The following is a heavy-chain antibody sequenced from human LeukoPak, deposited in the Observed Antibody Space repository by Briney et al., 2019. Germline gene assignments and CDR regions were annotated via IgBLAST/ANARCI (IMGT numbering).Heavy chain of an antibody. Sequence: GESLKISCKGSGYSVTSYWIGWVRQMPGKRLEWMGIIYPGDSDTRYSPSFQGQVTISSDKSISTAYPQWSSLKASDTAMYHCARLDDYDSSGLFDYWGQGTLVTVSS. CDR2: IYPGDSDT. CDR3: ARLDDYDSSGLFDY. D-gene: IGHD3-22*01. V-gene: IGHV5-51*01. J-gene: IGHJ4*02. CDR1: GYSVTSYW.